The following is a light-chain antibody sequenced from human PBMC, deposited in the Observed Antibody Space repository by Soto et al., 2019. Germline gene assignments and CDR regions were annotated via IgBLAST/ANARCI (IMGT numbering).Light chain of an antibody. J-gene: IGKJ4*01. CDR3: QQYGSSPLT. Sequence: EIVLTQSPGTLSLSPGERATLSCRASQSVSSSYLAWYQQKPGQAPRLLIYGASSRSTGIRDRFSGGGSGTDFTLTSSSLEPEDFAVYYCQQYGSSPLTFGGGTKVEIK. CDR2: GAS. CDR1: QSVSSSY. V-gene: IGKV3-20*01.